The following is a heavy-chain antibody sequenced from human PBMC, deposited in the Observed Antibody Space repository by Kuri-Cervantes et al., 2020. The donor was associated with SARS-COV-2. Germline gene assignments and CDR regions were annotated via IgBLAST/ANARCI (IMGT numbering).Heavy chain of an antibody. Sequence: GGSLRLSCAASGFTFSGHWMNWVRQAPGKGLEWVGRIKSKTDGGTTDYAAPVKGRFTISRDDSKNTLYLQMNSLKTEDTAVYYCARESDYSNYGVYYYGMDVWGQGTTVTVSS. CDR1: GFTFSGHW. V-gene: IGHV3-15*07. D-gene: IGHD4-11*01. CDR2: IKSKTDGGTT. J-gene: IGHJ6*02. CDR3: ARESDYSNYGVYYYGMDV.